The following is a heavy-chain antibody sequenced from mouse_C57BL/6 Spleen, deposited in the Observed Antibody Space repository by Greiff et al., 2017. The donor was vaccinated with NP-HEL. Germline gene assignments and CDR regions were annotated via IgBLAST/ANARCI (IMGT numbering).Heavy chain of an antibody. J-gene: IGHJ4*01. V-gene: IGHV5-9*01. CDR1: GFTFSSYT. Sequence: EVHLVESGGGLVKPGGSLKLSCAASGFTFSSYTMSWVRQTPEKRLEWVATISGGGGNTYYPDSVKGRFTISRDNAKNTLYLQMSSLRSEDTALYYCARQGRPRAMDYWGQGTSVTVSS. CDR2: ISGGGGNT. CDR3: ARQGRPRAMDY.